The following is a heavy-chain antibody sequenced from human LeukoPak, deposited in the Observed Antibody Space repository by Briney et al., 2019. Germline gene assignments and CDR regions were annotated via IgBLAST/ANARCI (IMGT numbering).Heavy chain of an antibody. CDR3: ARARGYCSSTSCYRGPYYFDY. Sequence: GASVKVSCKASGGTFSSYAISWVRLAPGQGLEWMGRIIPILGIANYAQKYQGRVTITADKSTSTAYMELSSLRYEDTAVYYCARARGYCSSTSCYRGPYYFDYWGQGTLVTVSS. CDR2: IIPILGIA. J-gene: IGHJ4*02. V-gene: IGHV1-69*04. CDR1: GGTFSSYA. D-gene: IGHD2-2*01.